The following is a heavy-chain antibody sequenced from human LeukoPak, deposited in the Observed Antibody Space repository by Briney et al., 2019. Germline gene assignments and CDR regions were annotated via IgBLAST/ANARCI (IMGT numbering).Heavy chain of an antibody. CDR2: IYYSGST. D-gene: IGHD5-18*01. V-gene: IGHV4-59*12. CDR1: GGSISSYY. J-gene: IGHJ3*02. CDR3: ARDIWPRYSYGQRPFDI. Sequence: SETLSLTCTVSGGSISSYYWSWIRQPPGKGLEWIGYIYYSGSTNYNPSLKSRVTISVDTSKNQFSLKLSSVTAADTAVYYCARDIWPRYSYGQRPFDILGQGTMVTVSS.